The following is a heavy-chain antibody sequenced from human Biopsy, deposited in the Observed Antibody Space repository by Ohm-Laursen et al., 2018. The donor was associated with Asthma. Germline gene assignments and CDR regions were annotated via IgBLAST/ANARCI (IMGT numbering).Heavy chain of an antibody. J-gene: IGHJ4*02. CDR2: IYHSGST. CDR1: GGSISSGGYS. V-gene: IGHV4-30-2*01. D-gene: IGHD5-24*01. CDR3: ARVKDGYNFDY. Sequence: SETLSLTWAVSGGSISSGGYSWSWIRQPPGKGLEWIGYIYHSGSTYYNPSLKSRVTISVDGSKNQFSLKLSSVTAADTAVYYCARVKDGYNFDYWGQGTLVTVSS.